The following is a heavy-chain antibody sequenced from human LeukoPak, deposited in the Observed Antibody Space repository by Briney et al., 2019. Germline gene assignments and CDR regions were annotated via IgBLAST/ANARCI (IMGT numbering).Heavy chain of an antibody. D-gene: IGHD3-3*01. CDR3: AWTLRLRTPRAFDV. CDR2: IHEDGSDK. V-gene: IGHV3-7*05. CDR1: GFTFSNYW. J-gene: IGHJ3*01. Sequence: PGGSLRLSCVVSGFTFSNYWMNWVRQAPGKGLEWVANIHEDGSDKYYADSVKGRFTVSRDYAKNSLYLQMSSLRAEDTAVYYCAWTLRLRTPRAFDVWGQGTMVSVSS.